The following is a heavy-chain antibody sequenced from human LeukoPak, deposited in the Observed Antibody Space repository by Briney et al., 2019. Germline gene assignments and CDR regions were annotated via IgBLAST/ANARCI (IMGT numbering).Heavy chain of an antibody. CDR3: ARDLWSGSYSDYDAFDI. J-gene: IGHJ3*02. V-gene: IGHV1-3*01. D-gene: IGHD1-26*01. CDR1: GYTFTSYY. Sequence: ASVKVSCKASGYTFTSYYMHWVRQAPGQRLEWMGWINAGNGNTKYSQKFQGRVTITRDTSASTAYMELSSLRSEDTAVYYCARDLWSGSYSDYDAFDIWGQGTMVTVSS. CDR2: INAGNGNT.